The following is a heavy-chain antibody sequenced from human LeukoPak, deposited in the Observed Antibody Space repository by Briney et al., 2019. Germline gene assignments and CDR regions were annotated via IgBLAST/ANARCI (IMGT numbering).Heavy chain of an antibody. CDR2: ITSSSGYT. V-gene: IGHV3-11*05. Sequence: PGGSLRLSCAASGFTFSDHYMAWIRQAPGKGLEWVSYITSSSGYTNYAGSVKGRFTISRDNAKNSLYLQMNSLRAEDTAVYYCARDYCSGGSCPMNYFDYWGQGTLVTVSS. CDR3: ARDYCSGGSCPMNYFDY. D-gene: IGHD2-15*01. J-gene: IGHJ4*02. CDR1: GFTFSDHY.